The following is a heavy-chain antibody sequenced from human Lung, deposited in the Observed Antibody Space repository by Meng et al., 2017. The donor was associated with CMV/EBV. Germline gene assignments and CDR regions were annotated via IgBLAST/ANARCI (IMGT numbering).Heavy chain of an antibody. Sequence: GESLKISCAASGFTFDTHVMHWVRQAPGKGLEWVAFIRHDGSTTFYGDSVKGRFTISRDNSKNTLYLQMNSLRAEETAVYYCAKDQLLFGGPNAYFDDWGQGXLVTVSS. D-gene: IGHD3-16*01. CDR3: AKDQLLFGGPNAYFDD. J-gene: IGHJ4*02. CDR1: GFTFDTHV. CDR2: IRHDGSTT. V-gene: IGHV3-30*02.